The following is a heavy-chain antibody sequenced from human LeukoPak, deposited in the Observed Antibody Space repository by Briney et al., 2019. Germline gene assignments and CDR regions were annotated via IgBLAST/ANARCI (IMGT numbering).Heavy chain of an antibody. J-gene: IGHJ1*01. D-gene: IGHD6-19*01. CDR1: GGSVGSNY. CDR3: ARGSGWYPH. V-gene: IGHV4-59*02. CDR2: ISYSGDT. Sequence: PLETLSLTCSVSGGSVGSNYWSWVRQPPGKGLEWIGYISYSGDTKYNPSLKSRLSMSVDTSKNQCSLMLTSVTAADTAVYYCARGSGWYPHWGQGTLVTVSS.